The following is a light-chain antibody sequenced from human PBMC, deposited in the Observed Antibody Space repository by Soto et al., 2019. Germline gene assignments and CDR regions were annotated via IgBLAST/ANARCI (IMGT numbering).Light chain of an antibody. Sequence: EIVMTQSPATLSVSPGERATLSCRASQSVRSNLAWYQQKPGQAPRLLIYGASTRATGLPARFSGSGSGTEFTLTICSLQSEDFAVYYCQHYNNWPPWTFGQGTKVEIK. V-gene: IGKV3-15*01. CDR3: QHYNNWPPWT. CDR2: GAS. CDR1: QSVRSN. J-gene: IGKJ1*01.